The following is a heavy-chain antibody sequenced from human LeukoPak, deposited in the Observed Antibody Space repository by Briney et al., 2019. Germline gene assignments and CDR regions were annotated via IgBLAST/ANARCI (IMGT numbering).Heavy chain of an antibody. CDR1: GYTLTELS. CDR2: FDPEDGET. J-gene: IGHJ5*02. D-gene: IGHD3-22*01. CDR3: ARGGTDYDNTAFPLLDP. Sequence: ASVKVSCKVSGYTLTELSMHWVRQAPGKGLEWMGGFDPEDGETIYAQKFQGRVTMTRNTSENTAYMELSSLRSDDTAVYYCARGGTDYDNTAFPLLDPWGQGTLVTVSS. V-gene: IGHV1-24*01.